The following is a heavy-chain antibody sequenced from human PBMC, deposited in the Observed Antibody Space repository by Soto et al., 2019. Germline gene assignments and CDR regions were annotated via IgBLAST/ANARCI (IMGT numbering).Heavy chain of an antibody. J-gene: IGHJ2*01. CDR3: AREVGDYNSYWYFDL. D-gene: IGHD4-17*01. CDR1: GGSISSGGYS. V-gene: IGHV4-30-2*01. Sequence: QLQLQESGSGLVKPSQTLSLTCAVSGGSISSGGYSWSWIRQPPGKGLEWIGYIYHSGSTYYNPSLKSRVTISVDRSTNQFSLKLSSVTAADTAVYYCAREVGDYNSYWYFDLWGRGTLVTVSS. CDR2: IYHSGST.